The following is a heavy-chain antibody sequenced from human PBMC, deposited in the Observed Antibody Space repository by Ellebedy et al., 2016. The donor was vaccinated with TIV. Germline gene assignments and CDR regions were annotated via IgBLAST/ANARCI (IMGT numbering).Heavy chain of an antibody. CDR2: FSDST. J-gene: IGHJ4*02. Sequence: GESLKISCAASGFTFSSYGMSWVRQAPGKGLEWVSHFSDSTYYADSVKGRFTISRDNSKNTLYLQMNSLRAEDTARYYCARGRSGTYIHHAFDSWGQGTLVTVSS. D-gene: IGHD1-14*01. CDR1: GFTFSSYG. V-gene: IGHV3-23*01. CDR3: ARGRSGTYIHHAFDS.